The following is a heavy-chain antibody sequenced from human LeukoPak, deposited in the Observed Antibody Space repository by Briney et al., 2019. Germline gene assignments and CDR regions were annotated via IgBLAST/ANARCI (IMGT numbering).Heavy chain of an antibody. D-gene: IGHD3-3*01. CDR2: INSEGSST. J-gene: IGHJ4*02. V-gene: IGHV3-74*01. CDR1: GFTFSSYA. Sequence: GRSLRLSCAASGFTFSSYAMHWVRQAPGKGLVWVSRINSEGSSTNYADSVKGRFTISRDNAKNTLYLQMNSLRAEDTAVYYCARWRGGVYFDYWGQGTLVTVSS. CDR3: ARWRGGVYFDY.